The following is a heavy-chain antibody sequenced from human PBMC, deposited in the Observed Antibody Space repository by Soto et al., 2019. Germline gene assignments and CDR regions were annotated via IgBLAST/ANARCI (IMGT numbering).Heavy chain of an antibody. CDR1: GFSIDDFA. J-gene: IGHJ5*02. CDR2: ISWDSGKI. D-gene: IGHD4-17*01. V-gene: IGHV3-9*01. Sequence: GGSLRLSCAASGFSIDDFAMHWVQQAPGKGLEWVSSISWDSGKIGYADSVTGRFSVSRDNAKNSLFLQMSSLKPEDTAFYFCAKDNPGRYGDYESIWFEPWGQGTLVTVSS. CDR3: AKDNPGRYGDYESIWFEP.